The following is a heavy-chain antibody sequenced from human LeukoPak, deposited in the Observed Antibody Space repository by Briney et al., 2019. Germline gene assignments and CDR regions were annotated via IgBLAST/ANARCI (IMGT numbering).Heavy chain of an antibody. Sequence: GGSLRLSCAASGFSISNSAMSWVRQAPGKGLEWVSLIVASSGSTFYADSVKGRFTISRDCSKNTLYLQMNSLRAEDMAVYYCAKGAYDYIEMGYFDYWGQGTLVTVSS. D-gene: IGHD5-12*01. J-gene: IGHJ4*02. CDR2: IVASSGST. CDR1: GFSISNSA. V-gene: IGHV3-23*01. CDR3: AKGAYDYIEMGYFDY.